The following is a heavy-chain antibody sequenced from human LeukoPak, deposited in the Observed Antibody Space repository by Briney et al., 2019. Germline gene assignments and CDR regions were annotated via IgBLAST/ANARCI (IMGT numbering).Heavy chain of an antibody. D-gene: IGHD3-3*01. CDR3: ARVGRSGYSLDY. V-gene: IGHV3-48*04. CDR2: ISSSSSSNI. Sequence: GGSLRLSCAASGFAFNTYSIDWVRQAPGKELEWFSYISSSSSSNIYYADSVLGRFTISRDNANNLVFLQMNSLRAEDTAVYYCARVGRSGYSLDYWGQGTLVTVSS. J-gene: IGHJ4*02. CDR1: GFAFNTYS.